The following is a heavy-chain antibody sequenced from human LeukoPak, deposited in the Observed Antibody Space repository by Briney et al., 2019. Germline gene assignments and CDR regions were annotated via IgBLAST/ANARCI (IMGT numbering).Heavy chain of an antibody. CDR1: GGSISSGSYY. J-gene: IGHJ4*02. V-gene: IGHV4-61*02. Sequence: SETLSLTCTVSGGSISSGSYYWSWIRQPAGKGLEWIGRIYTSGSTNYNPSLKSRVTISVDTSKNQFSLKLSSVTAADTAVYYCAREKDDYVWGSSRSMGSIGYWGQGTLVTVSS. D-gene: IGHD3-16*02. CDR2: IYTSGST. CDR3: AREKDDYVWGSSRSMGSIGY.